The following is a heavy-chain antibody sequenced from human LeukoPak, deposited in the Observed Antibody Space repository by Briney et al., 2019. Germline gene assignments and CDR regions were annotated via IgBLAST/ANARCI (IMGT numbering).Heavy chain of an antibody. Sequence: ASVKVSCKASGYTFTSNYIHWVRQAPGQGLEWMGMIYPRDGSTSYAQKFQGRVTVTRDTSTSTVHMELSGLRSEDTAVYYCARTVAALGYGMDVWGQGTMVTVSS. D-gene: IGHD2-15*01. J-gene: IGHJ6*02. CDR1: GYTFTSNY. CDR3: ARTVAALGYGMDV. V-gene: IGHV1-46*01. CDR2: IYPRDGST.